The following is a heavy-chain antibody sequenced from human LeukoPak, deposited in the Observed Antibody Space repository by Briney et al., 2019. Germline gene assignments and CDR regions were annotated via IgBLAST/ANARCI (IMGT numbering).Heavy chain of an antibody. Sequence: PSETLSLTCAVYGGSFSGYYWSWIRQPPGKGLEWIGEINHSGGTNYNPSLKSRVTISVDTSKNQFSLKLSSVTAADTAVYYCARQGIVVVPAADYWGQGTLVTVSS. CDR2: INHSGGT. V-gene: IGHV4-34*01. J-gene: IGHJ4*02. D-gene: IGHD2-2*01. CDR3: ARQGIVVVPAADY. CDR1: GGSFSGYY.